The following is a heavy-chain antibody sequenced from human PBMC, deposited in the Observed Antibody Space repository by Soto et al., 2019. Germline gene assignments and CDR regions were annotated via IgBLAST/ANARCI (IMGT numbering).Heavy chain of an antibody. V-gene: IGHV4-39*02. CDR3: ARDLQMSTFAI. Sequence: XXTLSLTCTVSCGSISSSSYYWGWIRQPPGQGLEWLGXIYSLXNTYYEDSVKXXFTISRDXXKNKMSLQMNSLRVEDTAVYYCARDLQMSTFAIWGQGTMVTVSS. CDR2: IYSLXNT. CDR1: CGSISSSSYY. J-gene: IGHJ3*02. D-gene: IGHD6-6*01.